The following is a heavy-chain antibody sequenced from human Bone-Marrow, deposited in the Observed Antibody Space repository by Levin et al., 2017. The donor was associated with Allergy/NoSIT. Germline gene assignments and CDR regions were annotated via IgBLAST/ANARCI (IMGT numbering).Heavy chain of an antibody. CDR1: GYTFTTYG. D-gene: IGHD1-1*01. Sequence: ASVKVSCKASGYTFTTYGLTWVRQAPGQGLEWMGWVSAYSGNTNYALNLQDRVTMTTDTATNTAYMELTSLRSDDTAIYYCERGNFHYYDYGMDVWGQGTTVVVSS. CDR3: ERGNFHYYDYGMDV. V-gene: IGHV1-18*01. CDR2: VSAYSGNT. J-gene: IGHJ6*02.